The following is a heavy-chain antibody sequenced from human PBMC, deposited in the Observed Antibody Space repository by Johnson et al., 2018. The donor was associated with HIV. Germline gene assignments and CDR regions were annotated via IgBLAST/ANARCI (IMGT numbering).Heavy chain of an antibody. V-gene: IGHV3-30-3*01. CDR3: AREKQWLVGGDSAFDI. J-gene: IGHJ3*02. D-gene: IGHD6-19*01. CDR1: GFTFSDYY. CDR2: ISYDGSNK. Sequence: VQVVESGGGLVKPGGSLRLSCAASGFTFSDYYMSWIRQAPGKGLEWVAVISYDGSNKYYADSVKGRFTISRDNSKNTLYLQMNSLRAEDTAVDYCAREKQWLVGGDSAFDIWGQGTMVTVSS.